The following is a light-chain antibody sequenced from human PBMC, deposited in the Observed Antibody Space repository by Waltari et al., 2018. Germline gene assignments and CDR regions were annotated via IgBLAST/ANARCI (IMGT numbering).Light chain of an antibody. CDR1: QDISDY. V-gene: IGKV1-33*01. CDR2: DAS. Sequence: DVQMTQSPSSLSASVGYRVTITCQASQDISDYLNWYQQKPGKAPKLLIYDASHLESGVPSRFSGSGSGTDFTFIISSLQPEDVATYYCQQHEYLPITFGQGTRLDIQ. J-gene: IGKJ5*01. CDR3: QQHEYLPIT.